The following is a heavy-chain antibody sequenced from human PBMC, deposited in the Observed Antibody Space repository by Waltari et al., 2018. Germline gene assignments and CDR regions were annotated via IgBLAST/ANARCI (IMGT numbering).Heavy chain of an antibody. V-gene: IGHV1-46*01. D-gene: IGHD2-2*01. CDR3: ARAGSSLIWGVAE. Sequence: QVQLVQSGAEVKKPGASVKVSCKASGYIFTNFYIHWVRQAPGQGLEWMGTVNPYGGSTTYAQRGHNRVHMPRETSRSTVHMELSSLRSEDTAVYYCARAGSSLIWGVAEWGQGTLVTVSS. J-gene: IGHJ4*02. CDR1: GYIFTNFY. CDR2: VNPYGGST.